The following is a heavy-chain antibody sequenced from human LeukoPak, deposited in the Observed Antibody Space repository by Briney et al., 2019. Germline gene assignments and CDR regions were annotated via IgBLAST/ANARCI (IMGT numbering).Heavy chain of an antibody. CDR1: GYTFTSYG. CDR3: ARLSYDSSGSYYFDY. CDR2: ISAYNGNT. Sequence: APVKVSCKASGYTFTSYGISWVRQAPGQGLEWMGWISAYNGNTNYAQKLQGRVTVTTDTSTSTAYMELRSLRSDDTAVYYCARLSYDSSGSYYFDYWGQGTLVTVSS. D-gene: IGHD3-22*01. J-gene: IGHJ4*02. V-gene: IGHV1-18*01.